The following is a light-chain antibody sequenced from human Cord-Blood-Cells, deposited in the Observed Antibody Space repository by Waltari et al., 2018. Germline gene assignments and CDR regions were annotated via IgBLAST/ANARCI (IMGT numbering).Light chain of an antibody. V-gene: IGLV2-14*01. J-gene: IGLJ1*01. Sequence: QSALTQPASVSGSPGQSITISCTGTSSDVGGYNYVSWYQKHPGKAPKLMIYDVSNRPSVVSNRFSGSKSGNTASLTISGLQAEDEADYYCSSYTSSSTYVFGTGTKVTVL. CDR1: SSDVGGYNY. CDR2: DVS. CDR3: SSYTSSSTYV.